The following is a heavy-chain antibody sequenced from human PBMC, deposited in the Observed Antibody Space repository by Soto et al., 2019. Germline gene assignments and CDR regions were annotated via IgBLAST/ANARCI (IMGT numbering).Heavy chain of an antibody. V-gene: IGHV1-69*01. CDR3: ARHGGRDSGGIDD. Sequence: QVQLVQSGAEVKKPGSSVKVSCKASGGTFSSYSINWVRQAPGQGLEWMGEIIPIFGTANDAQKFQGRVTIPAVQSTSTAYMEPSSLRSEDTGVYYCARHGGRDSGGIDDWGQGTLVTVSS. J-gene: IGHJ4*02. D-gene: IGHD1-26*01. CDR2: IIPIFGTA. CDR1: GGTFSSYS.